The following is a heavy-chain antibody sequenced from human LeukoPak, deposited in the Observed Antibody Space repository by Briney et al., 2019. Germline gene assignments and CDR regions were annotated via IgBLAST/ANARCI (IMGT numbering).Heavy chain of an antibody. Sequence: ASVKVSCKASGSFTGYNMHWVRQAPGQGLEWMGCINPNRGDTSYAQMFQGRVTLTRDTSISTAYMEVSSLRSEDTAVYYCGSNTHQRVSMTAIAYWGQGTLVTVSS. J-gene: IGHJ4*02. CDR2: INPNRGDT. V-gene: IGHV1-2*02. CDR1: GSFTGYN. D-gene: IGHD2-21*02. CDR3: GSNTHQRVSMTAIAY.